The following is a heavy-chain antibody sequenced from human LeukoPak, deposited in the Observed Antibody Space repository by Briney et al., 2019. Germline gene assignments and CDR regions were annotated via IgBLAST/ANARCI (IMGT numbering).Heavy chain of an antibody. CDR1: GYTFTSYY. D-gene: IGHD6-13*01. J-gene: IGHJ5*02. V-gene: IGHV1-46*01. CDR3: ARDTTPSMAAAGTYNWFDP. CDR2: INPSGGST. Sequence: ASVKVSCKASGYTFTSYYMHWVRQAPGQGLEWMGIINPSGGSTSYAQKFQGRVTMTRDTSTSTVYMELSSLRSEDTAVYYCARDTTPSMAAAGTYNWFDPWGQGTLVTVSS.